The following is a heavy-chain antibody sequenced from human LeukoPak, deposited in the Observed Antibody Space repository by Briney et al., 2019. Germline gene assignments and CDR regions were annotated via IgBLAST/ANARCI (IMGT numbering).Heavy chain of an antibody. CDR3: ARGRGYCSGGSCHDTPPSEYNWFDP. J-gene: IGHJ5*02. CDR2: INPNSSGT. Sequence: ASVKVSCKASGYTCTGYYMHWVRQAPGQGLEWMGWINPNSSGTKYAQKFQGRVTMTRDTPISTAYMELNSLRSDDTAVYYCARGRGYCSGGSCHDTPPSEYNWFDPWGQGTLVTVSS. D-gene: IGHD2-15*01. V-gene: IGHV1-2*02. CDR1: GYTCTGYY.